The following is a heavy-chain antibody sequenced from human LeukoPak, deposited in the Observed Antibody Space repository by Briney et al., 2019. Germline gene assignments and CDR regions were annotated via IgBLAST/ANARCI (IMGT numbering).Heavy chain of an antibody. CDR1: GFTFDDYA. D-gene: IGHD3-9*01. J-gene: IGHJ4*02. Sequence: GRSLRLSCAASGFTFDDYAMHWVRQAPGKGLEWVSGISWNSGSIGYADSVKGRFTISRDNAKNSLYLQMNSLRAEDTALYYCAKCPYDILTGYPDYWGQGTLVTVSS. V-gene: IGHV3-9*01. CDR2: ISWNSGSI. CDR3: AKCPYDILTGYPDY.